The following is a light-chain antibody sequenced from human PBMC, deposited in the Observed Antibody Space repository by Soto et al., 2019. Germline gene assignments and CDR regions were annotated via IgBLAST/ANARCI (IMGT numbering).Light chain of an antibody. V-gene: IGKV1-5*01. CDR3: PHYNSSSEA. Sequence: DIQITQSPSTLSAYVGDRVTVTCRASQSVGTWLAWYGQTPGRAPNLLIYDASTLKSGVLSRFSGSGAGTDFTLTISSLQSDDVATDYCPHYNSSSEAFGQGTQVDIK. CDR1: QSVGTW. CDR2: DAS. J-gene: IGKJ1*01.